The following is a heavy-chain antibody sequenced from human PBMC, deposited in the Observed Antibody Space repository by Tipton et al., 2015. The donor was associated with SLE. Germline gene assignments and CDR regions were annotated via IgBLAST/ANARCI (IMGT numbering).Heavy chain of an antibody. CDR1: GGSFSAYY. J-gene: IGHJ3*02. V-gene: IGHV4-34*01. D-gene: IGHD3-22*01. CDR2: INHSGST. CDR3: ARAYYYDNSDYLHDAFAI. Sequence: KPSETLSLTCAVYGGSFSAYYWSWIRQSPGKGLEWIGEINHSGSTNYNPSLKSRVTISVDTSRKQFSLKLSSVTAADTAVYYCARAYYYDNSDYLHDAFAIWGQGTMVTISS.